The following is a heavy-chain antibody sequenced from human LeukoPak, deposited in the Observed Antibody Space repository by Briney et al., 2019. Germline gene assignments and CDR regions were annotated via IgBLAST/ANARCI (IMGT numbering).Heavy chain of an antibody. V-gene: IGHV3-23*01. J-gene: IGHJ4*02. CDR2: ISGSGGST. CDR1: GFTFSSYA. Sequence: GGSLRLSCAASGFTFSSYAMSWVRQAPGKGLEWVSTISGSGGSTYYADSVKGRFTNSRDNPKNTLYLQMNSLRAEDTAVYYCAKSSEFRTGGTDYWGQGTLVAVSS. CDR3: AKSSEFRTGGTDY. D-gene: IGHD1-1*01.